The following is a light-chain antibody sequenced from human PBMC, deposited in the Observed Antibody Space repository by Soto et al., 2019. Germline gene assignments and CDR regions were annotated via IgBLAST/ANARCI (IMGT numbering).Light chain of an antibody. CDR1: QSISNW. CDR2: KAS. Sequence: DIQMTPFPSTLSASVVDRVTITCRASQSISNWLAWYQQKPGKAPKLLIYKASSLESGVPSRFSGSASGTDFALTISSLQPEDIATYYCQQSYSTPRTFGQGTRWIS. J-gene: IGKJ1*01. CDR3: QQSYSTPRT. V-gene: IGKV1-5*03.